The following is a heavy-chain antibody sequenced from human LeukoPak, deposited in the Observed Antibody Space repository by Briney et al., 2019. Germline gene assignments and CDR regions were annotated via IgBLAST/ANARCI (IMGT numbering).Heavy chain of an antibody. D-gene: IGHD2-21*01. CDR3: AKRQHRWSSYYFDY. V-gene: IGHV3-23*01. CDR2: ISGSGGST. Sequence: GGSLRLSCAASGFTFSSYAMSWVRQAPGKGLEWVSAISGSGGSTYYADSVKGRFTISRDHSKNTLYLQMNSLRAEDTAVYYCAKRQHRWSSYYFDYWGQGTLVTVSS. J-gene: IGHJ4*02. CDR1: GFTFSSYA.